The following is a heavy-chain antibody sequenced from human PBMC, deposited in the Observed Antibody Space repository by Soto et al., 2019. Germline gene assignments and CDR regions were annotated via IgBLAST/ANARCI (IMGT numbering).Heavy chain of an antibody. Sequence: GGSLRLSCAASGFTFDDYAMHWVRQLPGKGLEWVSGISWNSGSAAYMDSVKGRFLISRDNAKKSLLLQMRSLRPEDTALYYCVKGLNYNFDNIRFHGWGQGTLVTVSS. CDR2: ISWNSGSA. J-gene: IGHJ4*02. CDR1: GFTFDDYA. CDR3: VKGLNYNFDNIRFHG. V-gene: IGHV3-9*01. D-gene: IGHD3-22*01.